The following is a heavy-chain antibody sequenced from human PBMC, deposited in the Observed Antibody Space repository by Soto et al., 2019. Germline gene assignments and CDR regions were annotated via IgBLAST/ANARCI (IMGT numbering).Heavy chain of an antibody. CDR2: IRSEPYGGTT. CDR1: GFAFGSYA. D-gene: IGHD1-1*01. Sequence: GGSLRLSCSASGFAFGSYAMIWVRQAPGKGLEWVGFIRSEPYGGTTENAASVKGRFTISRDDSKSIAYLQMNSLKTEDTALYYCIRGPGNLDAFDFWGQGTMVTVSS. J-gene: IGHJ3*01. CDR3: IRGPGNLDAFDF. V-gene: IGHV3-49*04.